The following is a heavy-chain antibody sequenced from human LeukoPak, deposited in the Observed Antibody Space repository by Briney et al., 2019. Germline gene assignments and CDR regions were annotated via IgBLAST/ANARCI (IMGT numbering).Heavy chain of an antibody. J-gene: IGHJ4*02. D-gene: IGHD2-8*01. Sequence: PGGSLRLSCAASGFTFSTYAMSWVRQAPGKGLEWVAVISDDGRHNYYADSVKGRFTISRDNSKSTLYLQMNSLRDNDSAAYFCARVYLERLTADFDHWGQGTQVTVSP. CDR2: ISDDGRHN. CDR1: GFTFSTYA. CDR3: ARVYLERLTADFDH. V-gene: IGHV3-30*04.